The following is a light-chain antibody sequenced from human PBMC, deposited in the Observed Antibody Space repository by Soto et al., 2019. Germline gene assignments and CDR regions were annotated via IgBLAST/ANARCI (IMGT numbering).Light chain of an antibody. V-gene: IGKV3-20*01. Sequence: EIVLTQSPGLLSSSPGETAVLSCRASQSISAKHLAWYQLRPGQSPRLLIYGASGRATRVPGRLSGSGSGTEFTSTISRIETEDLVVYFCQHFGTSQNSTFGQAKKLEI. CDR2: GAS. CDR3: QHFGTSQNST. J-gene: IGKJ2*01. CDR1: QSISAKH.